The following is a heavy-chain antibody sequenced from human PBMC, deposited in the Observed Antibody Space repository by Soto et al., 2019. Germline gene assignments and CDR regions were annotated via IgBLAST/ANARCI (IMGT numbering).Heavy chain of an antibody. CDR1: GFTFDDYA. J-gene: IGHJ4*02. CDR3: AKGGAVSTGYFDY. D-gene: IGHD1-20*01. V-gene: IGHV3-9*01. Sequence: GGSLRLSCAASGFTFDDYAMHWVRQAPGKGLEWVSGISWNSGSIGYADSVKGRFTISRDNAKNSLYLQMNSLRAEDTALYYCAKGGAVSTGYFDYWGQGTLVTVSS. CDR2: ISWNSGSI.